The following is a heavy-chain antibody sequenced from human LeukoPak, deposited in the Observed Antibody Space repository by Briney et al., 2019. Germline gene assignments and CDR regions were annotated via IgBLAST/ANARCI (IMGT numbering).Heavy chain of an antibody. CDR3: ARHSGTAPGHY. V-gene: IGHV5-51*01. Sequence: GGSLKISCKGSGYSFTSYWIGWVRLMPGKGLEWMGIIYPGDSDTRYSPSFEGQVTISAQKSISTAYLQWSSLKASDNAMYYCARHSGTAPGHYWGQGALVTVSS. CDR1: GYSFTSYW. J-gene: IGHJ4*02. CDR2: IYPGDSDT. D-gene: IGHD5-18*01.